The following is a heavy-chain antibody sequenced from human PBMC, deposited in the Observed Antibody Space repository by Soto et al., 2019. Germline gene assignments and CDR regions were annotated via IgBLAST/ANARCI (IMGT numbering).Heavy chain of an antibody. D-gene: IGHD2-15*01. CDR1: GGSISSGDYY. J-gene: IGHJ4*02. Sequence: PSETLSLTCTVAGGSISSGDYYWSWIRQPPGKGLEWIGYIYYSGSTYYNPSLKSRVTISVDTSKNQFSLKLTSVTAADTAVYYCSRAAIKDHQVAGQPPASQTLDYWGLGTLVTVSS. V-gene: IGHV4-30-4*01. CDR2: IYYSGST. CDR3: SRAAIKDHQVAGQPPASQTLDY.